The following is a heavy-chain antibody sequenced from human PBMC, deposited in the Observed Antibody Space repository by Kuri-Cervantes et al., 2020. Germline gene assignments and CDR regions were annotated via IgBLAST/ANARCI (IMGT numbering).Heavy chain of an antibody. D-gene: IGHD1-20*01. Sequence: WTVSGGSISSYCWSWIRQPPGKGLEWIGYIYYSGSTNYNPSLRSRVTISVDKSKNQFSLMLSSVTAADTAVYYCARWYNWNFDYWGQGTLVTVSS. CDR1: GGSISSYC. V-gene: IGHV4-59*12. J-gene: IGHJ4*02. CDR2: IYYSGST. CDR3: ARWYNWNFDY.